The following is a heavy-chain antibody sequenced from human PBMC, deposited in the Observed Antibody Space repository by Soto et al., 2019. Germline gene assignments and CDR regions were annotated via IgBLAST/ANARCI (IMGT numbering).Heavy chain of an antibody. CDR2: IHYSGNT. CDR1: GGSISSGGYS. Sequence: SETLSLTCVVSGGSISSGGYSWSWLRQPPGKGLEWIGYIHYSGNTYYNPSLKSRVTISVDTSKNQFSLKLSSVTAADTAVYYCARHPVRQGPLAFDYWGQGTLVTVSS. J-gene: IGHJ4*02. V-gene: IGHV4-30-2*01. CDR3: ARHPVRQGPLAFDY. D-gene: IGHD6-6*01.